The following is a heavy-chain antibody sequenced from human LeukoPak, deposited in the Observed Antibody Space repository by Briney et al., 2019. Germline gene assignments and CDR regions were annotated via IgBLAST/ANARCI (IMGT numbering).Heavy chain of an antibody. CDR3: ARQDPGGYFDY. J-gene: IGHJ4*02. D-gene: IGHD3-10*01. Sequence: SETLSLTCTVSGVSISSYYWSWIRQPPGKGLEWIGYIYYSGSTNYNPSLKSRVTISVDTSKNQFSLKLSSVTAADTAVYYCARQDPGGYFDYWGQGTLVTVSS. CDR1: GVSISSYY. CDR2: IYYSGST. V-gene: IGHV4-59*08.